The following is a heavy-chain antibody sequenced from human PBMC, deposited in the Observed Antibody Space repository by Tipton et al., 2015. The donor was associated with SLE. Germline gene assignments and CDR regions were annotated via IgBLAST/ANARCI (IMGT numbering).Heavy chain of an antibody. V-gene: IGHV4-34*01. CDR1: GGSFSGYY. CDR2: IYHSGGSP. Sequence: TLSLTCAVYGGSFSGYYWSWIRQPPGKGLEWIGYIYHSGGSPNYNPSLKSRVTISVDTSKNQFSLKLSSVTAADTAVYYCARGGRFRKYGMDVWGQGTTVTVSS. D-gene: IGHD3-3*01. CDR3: ARGGRFRKYGMDV. J-gene: IGHJ6*02.